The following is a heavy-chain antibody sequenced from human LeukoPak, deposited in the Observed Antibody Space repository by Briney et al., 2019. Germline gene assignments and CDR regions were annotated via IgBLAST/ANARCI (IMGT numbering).Heavy chain of an antibody. CDR2: INPNSGGT. CDR3: ARGYYYDSSGYSPDY. V-gene: IGHV1-2*02. Sequence: GASEKVSCKASGYTFTGYYMHWVRQAPGQGLEWMGWINPNSGGTNYAQKFQGRVTMTRDTSISTAYMELSRLRSDDTAVYYCARGYYYDSSGYSPDYWGQGTLVTVSS. D-gene: IGHD3-22*01. J-gene: IGHJ4*02. CDR1: GYTFTGYY.